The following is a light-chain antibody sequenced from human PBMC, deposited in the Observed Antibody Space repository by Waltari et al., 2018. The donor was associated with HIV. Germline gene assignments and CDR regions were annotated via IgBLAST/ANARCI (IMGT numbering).Light chain of an antibody. CDR1: SSDVGNYNF. CDR2: EVT. Sequence: QSALTQPASVSGSPGHSITIFCTGTSSDVGNYNFVSWYQHHPGKTPKPSIYEVTKRPSRISDRFSASKSGNTASLTISGLQAEDEADYYCCSYAGVGTFVVFGGGTKVTVL. CDR3: CSYAGVGTFVV. V-gene: IGLV2-23*02. J-gene: IGLJ2*01.